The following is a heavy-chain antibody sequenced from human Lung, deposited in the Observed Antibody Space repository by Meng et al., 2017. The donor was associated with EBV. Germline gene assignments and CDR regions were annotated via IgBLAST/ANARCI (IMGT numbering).Heavy chain of an antibody. V-gene: IGHV3-74*01. Sequence: EVKLVASGGALVQPGWSLKLSCAASGFTFSSYWMHWVRQAPGKGLEWISRTNENGRTTTYADSVKGRFTISRDNTKNTLYLQMNSLRAEDTALYFCSRDLAGPYDDWGQGTLVTVSS. CDR2: TNENGRTT. J-gene: IGHJ4*02. CDR1: GFTFSSYW. D-gene: IGHD3-3*02. CDR3: SRDLAGPYDD.